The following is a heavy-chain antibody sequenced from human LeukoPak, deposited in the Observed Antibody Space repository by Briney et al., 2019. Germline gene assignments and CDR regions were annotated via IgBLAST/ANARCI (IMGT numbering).Heavy chain of an antibody. V-gene: IGHV3-48*03. CDR3: ARDRLEAGVFDY. J-gene: IGHJ4*02. D-gene: IGHD6-13*01. CDR1: GFTFSSYE. Sequence: PGGSLRLSCAASGFTFSSYEMNWVRQAPGEGLEWVSYISSSGSTIYYADSVKGRFTISRDNAKNSLYLQMNSLRAEDTALYYCARDRLEAGVFDYWGQGTLVTVSS. CDR2: ISSSGSTI.